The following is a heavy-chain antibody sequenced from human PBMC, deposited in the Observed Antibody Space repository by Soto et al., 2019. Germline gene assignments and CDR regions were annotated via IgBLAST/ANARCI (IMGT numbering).Heavy chain of an antibody. V-gene: IGHV4-59*01. D-gene: IGHD3-3*01. CDR1: GGSISSYY. Sequence: SETLSLTCTVSGGSISSYYWSWIRQPPGKGLEWIGYIYYSGSTNYNPSLKSRVTTSVDTSKNQFSLKLSSVTAADTAVYYCARAQGPLFGVVIRGDFDYWGQGTLVTVSS. CDR3: ARAQGPLFGVVIRGDFDY. CDR2: IYYSGST. J-gene: IGHJ4*02.